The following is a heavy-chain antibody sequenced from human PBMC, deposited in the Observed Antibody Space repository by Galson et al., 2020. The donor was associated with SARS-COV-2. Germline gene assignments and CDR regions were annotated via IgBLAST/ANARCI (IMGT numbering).Heavy chain of an antibody. J-gene: IGHJ6*02. CDR2: IYWNDDK. V-gene: IGHV2-5*01. Sequence: SGPTLVKPTQTLTLTCTFSGFSLSTSGVGVGWIRQPPGKALEWLALIYWNDDKRYSPSLKSRLTITKDTSKNQVVLTMTNMDPVDTATYYCAHSSGYDPYYYYGMDVWGQGTTVTVSS. CDR3: AHSSGYDPYYYYGMDV. D-gene: IGHD5-12*01. CDR1: GFSLSTSGVG.